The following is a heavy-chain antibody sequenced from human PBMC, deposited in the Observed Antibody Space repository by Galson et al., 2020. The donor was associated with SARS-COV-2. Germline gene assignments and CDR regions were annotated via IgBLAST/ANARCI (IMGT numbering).Heavy chain of an antibody. D-gene: IGHD1-26*01. CDR3: ARGATEVGMARSWHFDL. CDR1: GYTFTNFD. CDR2: MNPNSDNT. Sequence: ASVKVSCTASGYTFTNFDIHWVRQATGQGLEWVGWMNPNSDNTGYAQKFQGRVTLTKSTSVNTAHMQLSSLTSEDTAVYYCARGATEVGMARSWHFDLWGRGTLVTVSS. V-gene: IGHV1-8*02. J-gene: IGHJ2*01.